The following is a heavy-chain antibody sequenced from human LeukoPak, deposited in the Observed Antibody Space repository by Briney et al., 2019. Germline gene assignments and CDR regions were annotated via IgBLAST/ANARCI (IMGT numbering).Heavy chain of an antibody. J-gene: IGHJ4*02. Sequence: SETLSLTCTVSGDSISSSYYYWGWIRQPPGKGLEWIGSIDYSGSTYHNPSLKSRITISVDTSKNQFSLKLSSVTAADTAVYYCARTYYYGSGSYYDYWGQGTLVTVSS. CDR3: ARTYYYGSGSYYDY. CDR2: IDYSGST. D-gene: IGHD3-10*01. CDR1: GDSISSSYYY. V-gene: IGHV4-39*07.